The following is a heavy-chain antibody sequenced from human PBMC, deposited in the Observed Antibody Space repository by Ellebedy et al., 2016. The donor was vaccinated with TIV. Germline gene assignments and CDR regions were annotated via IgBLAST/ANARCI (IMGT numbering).Heavy chain of an antibody. Sequence: ASVKVSXXASGNTFTSYAMHWVRQAPGQRLEWMGWINAGNGNTKYSQKFQGRVTITRDTSASTAYMELSSLRSEDTAAYYCARGKRVVVPAAMHYWGQGTLVTVSS. V-gene: IGHV1-3*01. CDR3: ARGKRVVVPAAMHY. CDR1: GNTFTSYA. CDR2: INAGNGNT. D-gene: IGHD2-2*01. J-gene: IGHJ4*02.